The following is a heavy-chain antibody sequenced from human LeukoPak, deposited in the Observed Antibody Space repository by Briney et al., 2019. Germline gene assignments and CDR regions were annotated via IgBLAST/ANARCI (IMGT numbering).Heavy chain of an antibody. CDR3: AVGATPFDY. V-gene: IGHV3-30-3*01. Sequence: PGGSLRLSSAASGFTFSSYAMHWVRQAPGKGLEWVAVISYDGSNKYYADSVKGRFTISRDNSKNTLYLQMNSLRAEDTAVYYCAVGATPFDYWGQGTLVTVSS. CDR2: ISYDGSNK. D-gene: IGHD1-26*01. J-gene: IGHJ4*02. CDR1: GFTFSSYA.